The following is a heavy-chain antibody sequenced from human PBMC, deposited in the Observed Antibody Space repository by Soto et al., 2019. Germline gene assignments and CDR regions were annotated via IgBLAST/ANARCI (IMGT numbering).Heavy chain of an antibody. Sequence: QVQLVESGGGVVQPGRSLRLSCAASGFTFSNYGMHWVRQAPGKGLGWVIVISYDGNVAYYADYVKGQFTVSRDNYKCTLYLQMSCLRTEETATYYYAKEGPITSWYFDYWGQGTLVTVTP. CDR1: GFTFSNYG. J-gene: IGHJ4*02. D-gene: IGHD2-2*01. CDR3: AKEGPITSWYFDY. CDR2: ISYDGNVA. V-gene: IGHV3-30*18.